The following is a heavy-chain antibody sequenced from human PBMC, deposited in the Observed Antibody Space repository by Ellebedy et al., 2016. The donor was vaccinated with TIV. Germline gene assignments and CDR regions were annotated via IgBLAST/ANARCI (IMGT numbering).Heavy chain of an antibody. CDR2: IKFDEIEK. CDR3: SRHTDYALDY. Sequence: PGGSLRLSCAASGFTFTRYWMSWLRQAPGKGLEYVAHIKFDEIEKYHADSVKGRFTISRDNARNSLFLQMNSLRAEDTAVYYCSRHTDYALDYWGQGALVTVSS. J-gene: IGHJ4*02. D-gene: IGHD4-17*01. CDR1: GFTFTRYW. V-gene: IGHV3-7*02.